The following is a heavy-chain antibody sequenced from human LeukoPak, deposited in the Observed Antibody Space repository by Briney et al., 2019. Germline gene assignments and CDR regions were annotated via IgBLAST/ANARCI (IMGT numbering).Heavy chain of an antibody. V-gene: IGHV3-20*04. CDR3: ARDRYGSGSYYFYYYYYMDV. Sequence: PGGSLRLSCAASGFTFDDYGMSWVRQAPGKGLEWVSGINWNGGSTGYADSVKGRFTISRDNAKNSLYLQMNSLRAEDTALYYCARDRYGSGSYYFYYYYYMDVWGKGTTVTVSS. D-gene: IGHD3-10*01. J-gene: IGHJ6*03. CDR2: INWNGGST. CDR1: GFTFDDYG.